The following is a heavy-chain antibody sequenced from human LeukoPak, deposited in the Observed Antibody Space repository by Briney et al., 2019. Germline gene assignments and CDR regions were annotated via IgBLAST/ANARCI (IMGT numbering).Heavy chain of an antibody. J-gene: IGHJ4*02. CDR3: ARVAYGGYEFDY. CDR1: GDSMINYY. V-gene: IGHV4-4*07. D-gene: IGHD5-12*01. Sequence: PSETLSLTCSVSGDSMINYYWSWIRQPAGKGLAWVGRIYSDGTTIYNPSLESLVTMSVDTSKNHFSLKLSAVTAADTAVYYCARVAYGGYEFDYWGQGIMVTVSS. CDR2: IYSDGTT.